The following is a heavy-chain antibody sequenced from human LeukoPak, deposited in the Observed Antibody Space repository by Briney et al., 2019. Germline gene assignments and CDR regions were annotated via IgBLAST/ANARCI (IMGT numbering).Heavy chain of an antibody. CDR1: GDSVSSNSAA. CDR2: TYYRSKWYN. J-gene: IGHJ5*02. CDR3: ANAGDSGYDLDRWWFDP. D-gene: IGHD5-12*01. V-gene: IGHV6-1*01. Sequence: SQTLSLTCAISGDSVSSNSAAWNWIRQSPSRGLGWLGRTYYRSKWYNDYAVSVKSRITINPDTSKNQFSLQLNSVTPEDTAVYYCANAGDSGYDLDRWWFDPWGQGTLVTVSS.